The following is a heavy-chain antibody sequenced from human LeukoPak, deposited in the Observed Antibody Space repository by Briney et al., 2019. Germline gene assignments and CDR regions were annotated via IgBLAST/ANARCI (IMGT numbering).Heavy chain of an antibody. CDR3: ARRDCDSIKCRGSNWFDP. CDR1: GFTFTSHA. Sequence: PGRSLRLSCAASGFTFTSHALHWVRQAPGKGLEWVAVISYDGNNKYYADSVKGRFTISRDNSKNSLYLQMNSLRAEDTAVYYCARRDCDSIKCRGSNWFDPWGQGTLVSVSS. CDR2: ISYDGNNK. V-gene: IGHV3-30-3*01. D-gene: IGHD3-22*01. J-gene: IGHJ5*02.